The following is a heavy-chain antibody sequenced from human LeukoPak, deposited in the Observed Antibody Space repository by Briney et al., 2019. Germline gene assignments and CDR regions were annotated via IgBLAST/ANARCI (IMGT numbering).Heavy chain of an antibody. V-gene: IGHV4-30-4*01. D-gene: IGHD3-22*01. CDR1: GGSISGYY. J-gene: IGHJ4*02. CDR2: IYYSGST. CDR3: ARSDRPYDSSGYHY. Sequence: SETLSLTCSVSGGSISGYYWSWIRQPPGKGLEWIGYIYYSGSTYYNPSLKSRVTISVDTSKNQFSLKLSSVTAADTAVYYCARSDRPYDSSGYHYWGQGTLVTVSS.